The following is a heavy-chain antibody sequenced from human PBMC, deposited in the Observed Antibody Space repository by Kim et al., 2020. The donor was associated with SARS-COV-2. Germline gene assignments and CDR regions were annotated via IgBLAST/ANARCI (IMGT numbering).Heavy chain of an antibody. V-gene: IGHV4-39*01. CDR2: IYYSGST. J-gene: IGHJ3*02. Sequence: SETLSLTCTVSGGSISSSSYYWGWIRQPPGKGLEWIGSIYYSGSTYYNPSLKSRVTISVDTSKNQFSLKLSSVTAADTAVYYCARQSFTMVRGVIILKWVGSAFDIWGQGTMVTVSS. CDR1: GGSISSSSYY. D-gene: IGHD3-10*01. CDR3: ARQSFTMVRGVIILKWVGSAFDI.